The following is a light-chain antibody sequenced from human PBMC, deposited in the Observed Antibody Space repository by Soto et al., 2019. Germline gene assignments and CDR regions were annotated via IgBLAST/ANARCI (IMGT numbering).Light chain of an antibody. CDR3: QHADSFPLIT. J-gene: IGKJ5*01. CDR1: QNIRRS. Sequence: IVITQSPATLSVSPGERATLSCRASQNIRRSLAWYQQRPGQPPRLLIYNSFTRAPGVAARFSGSGSGTDFTLTISSLQVEDFATYYCQHADSFPLITFGQGTRLEIK. CDR2: NSF. V-gene: IGKV3-15*01.